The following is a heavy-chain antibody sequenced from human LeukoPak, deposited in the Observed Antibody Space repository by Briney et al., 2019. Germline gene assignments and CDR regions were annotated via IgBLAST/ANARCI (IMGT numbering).Heavy chain of an antibody. V-gene: IGHV3-9*03. CDR2: ISWNSGSI. CDR3: AKGGGYDFWSGYFDY. Sequence: PGGSLRLSCAASGFTFDDYTMHCVRQAPGKGLEWVSGISWNSGSIGYADSVKGRFTTSRDNAKNSLYLQMNSLRAEDMALYYCAKGGGYDFWSGYFDYWGQGTLVTVSS. J-gene: IGHJ4*02. CDR1: GFTFDDYT. D-gene: IGHD3-3*01.